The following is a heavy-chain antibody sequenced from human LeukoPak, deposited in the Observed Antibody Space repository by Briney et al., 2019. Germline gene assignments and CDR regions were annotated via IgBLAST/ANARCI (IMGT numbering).Heavy chain of an antibody. Sequence: SETLSLTCSVSGGSMFSYYWNWIRQPPGRGLGWIGYIYSSGITNYNPHLRSRATISVATTRNQFSLGLTSVTAEDTAIYYCARRAYYDSSGFHPTSGYFDLWGRGTLVTVSS. V-gene: IGHV4-4*08. CDR1: GGSMFSYY. CDR3: ARRAYYDSSGFHPTSGYFDL. J-gene: IGHJ2*01. CDR2: IYSSGIT. D-gene: IGHD3-16*01.